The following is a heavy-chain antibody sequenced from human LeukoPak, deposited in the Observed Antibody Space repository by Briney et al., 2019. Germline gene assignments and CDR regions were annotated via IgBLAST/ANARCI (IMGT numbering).Heavy chain of an antibody. V-gene: IGHV3-30*18. CDR2: ISYDGSNK. J-gene: IGHJ4*02. Sequence: GGSLRLSCAASGFTFSSYGMHWVRQAPGKGLGWVAVISYDGSNKYYADSVKGRFTISRDNSKNTLYLQMNSLRAEDTAVYYCAKLVVTAIQGNFDYWGQGTLVTVSS. CDR1: GFTFSSYG. CDR3: AKLVVTAIQGNFDY. D-gene: IGHD2-21*02.